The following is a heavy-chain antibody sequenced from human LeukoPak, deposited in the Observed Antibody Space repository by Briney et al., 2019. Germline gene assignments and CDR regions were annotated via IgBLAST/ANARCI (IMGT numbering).Heavy chain of an antibody. D-gene: IGHD3-22*01. J-gene: IGHJ4*02. V-gene: IGHV3-21*03. CDR2: ISTSSSYI. Sequence: PGGSLRLSCAASGFTFSDYTMTWVRQAPGKGLEWVSCISTSSSYIYYADSLQGRFTVSRDNIENSLFLQMNSLIAEDTAVYYCTTDVVRYYYDSSGHDYWGQGTLVTVSS. CDR1: GFTFSDYT. CDR3: TTDVVRYYYDSSGHDY.